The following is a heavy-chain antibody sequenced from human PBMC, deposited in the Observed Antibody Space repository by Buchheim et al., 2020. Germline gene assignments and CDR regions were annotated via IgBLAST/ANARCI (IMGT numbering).Heavy chain of an antibody. J-gene: IGHJ4*02. V-gene: IGHV4-34*01. Sequence: QVQLQQWGAGLLKPSETLSLTCAVYGGSFSGYYWSWIRQPPGKGLEWIGEINHSGSTNYNPPLKSRVTISVDTSKNQFSLKLSSVTAADTAVYYCARGRLNGYYDFWSGYGYWGQGTL. CDR1: GGSFSGYY. CDR3: ARGRLNGYYDFWSGYGY. D-gene: IGHD3-3*01. CDR2: INHSGST.